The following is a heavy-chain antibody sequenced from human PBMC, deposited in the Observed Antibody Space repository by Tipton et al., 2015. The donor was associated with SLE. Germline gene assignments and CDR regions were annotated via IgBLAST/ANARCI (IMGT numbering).Heavy chain of an antibody. J-gene: IGHJ4*02. D-gene: IGHD6-13*01. CDR2: IFYSGST. CDR3: ARMALHSSNRYIPLFDC. CDR1: GGSISSYY. Sequence: LRLSCTVSGGSISSYYWSWIRQPPGKGLEWIGYIFYSGSTNYSPSLKSRVTISVDTSKNQFSLKLSSVTAADTAVYYCARMALHSSNRYIPLFDCWGQGTLVTVSS. V-gene: IGHV4-59*01.